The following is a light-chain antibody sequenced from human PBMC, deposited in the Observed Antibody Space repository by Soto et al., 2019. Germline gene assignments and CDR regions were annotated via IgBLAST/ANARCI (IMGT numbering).Light chain of an antibody. CDR1: QTITTN. V-gene: IGKV1-39*01. Sequence: DIQMTQSPSSLSASVGDRVTITCRASQTITTNLNWYQQKPGKATTLLIYGGSSLQSGVPSRFTGSGSGTDFILTISSLQPEDSATYHCQQSHSTPWTFGQGTKVEIK. J-gene: IGKJ1*01. CDR2: GGS. CDR3: QQSHSTPWT.